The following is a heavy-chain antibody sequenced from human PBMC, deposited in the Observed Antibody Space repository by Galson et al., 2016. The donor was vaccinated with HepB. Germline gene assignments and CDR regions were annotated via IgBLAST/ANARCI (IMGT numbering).Heavy chain of an antibody. CDR1: GFTFSAYP. V-gene: IGHV3-48*02. CDR3: ARDINWGLDY. CDR2: INHDSSAM. J-gene: IGHJ4*02. Sequence: SLRLSCAASGFTFSAYPMNWVRQAPGKGLEWVSHINHDSSAMNYALSMKDRFTISRDNTKNSLFLRMDSLSDEDTAVYYCARDINWGLDYWGQGILVTVSS. D-gene: IGHD7-27*01.